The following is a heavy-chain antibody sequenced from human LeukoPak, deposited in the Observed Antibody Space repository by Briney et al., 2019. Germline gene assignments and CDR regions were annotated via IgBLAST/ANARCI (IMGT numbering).Heavy chain of an antibody. D-gene: IGHD3-10*01. V-gene: IGHV3-74*01. J-gene: IGHJ4*02. Sequence: GGSLRLSCVASGFIFSTQRMHWVRQAPGKGLVWVSYINIDERITGYADSVKGRFTISRDNGKNTLYLQMNSLRVEDTAIYYCFREGGDWGQGTLVTVSS. CDR2: INIDERIT. CDR1: GFIFSTQR. CDR3: FREGGD.